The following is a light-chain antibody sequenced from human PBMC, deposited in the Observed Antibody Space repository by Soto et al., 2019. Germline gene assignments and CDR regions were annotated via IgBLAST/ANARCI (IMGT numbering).Light chain of an antibody. V-gene: IGKV1-39*01. CDR3: QQGYSIHALT. CDR2: DVS. Sequence: DIPMTQSPSSLSASVGDRITISCLARQTISTYLHWYQHKPWRAPRLLLSDVSTLQSGVPERFRGCGSETEFTLTITYVQPEDFATYYCQQGYSIHALTFGGGTKVE. J-gene: IGKJ4*01. CDR1: QTISTY.